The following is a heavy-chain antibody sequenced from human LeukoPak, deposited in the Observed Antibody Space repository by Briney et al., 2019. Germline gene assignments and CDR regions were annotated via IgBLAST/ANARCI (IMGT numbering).Heavy chain of an antibody. Sequence: ASVKVSCKASGYTFTGYYIHWVRQAPGQGLEWMGWVIPNSGGTNYAQKFQGRVTMTRDTSISTAYMELSRLRSDDTAVYYCAGPKYCSSTNCYLGDGYDASWDYWGQGTLVTVSS. V-gene: IGHV1-2*02. D-gene: IGHD2-2*01. CDR1: GYTFTGYY. CDR2: VIPNSGGT. CDR3: AGPKYCSSTNCYLGDGYDASWDY. J-gene: IGHJ4*02.